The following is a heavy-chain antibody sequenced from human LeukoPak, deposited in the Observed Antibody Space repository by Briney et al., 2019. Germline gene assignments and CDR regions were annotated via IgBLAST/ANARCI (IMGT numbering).Heavy chain of an antibody. CDR1: GGPLSSYP. Sequence: SVKVPCRASGGPLSSYPFNWVRQAPGQGLEWMGRIIPVVDLINYAQRFQGRVTMTADKSTNTAYMELSSLKSDDTAVYYCASLTHTKGYWGQGTLVTVSS. J-gene: IGHJ4*02. CDR3: ASLTHTKGY. CDR2: IIPVVDLI. D-gene: IGHD4-23*01. V-gene: IGHV1-69*02.